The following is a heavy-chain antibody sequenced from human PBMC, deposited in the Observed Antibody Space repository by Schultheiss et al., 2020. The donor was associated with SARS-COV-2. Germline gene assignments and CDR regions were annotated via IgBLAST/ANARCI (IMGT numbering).Heavy chain of an antibody. CDR2: ISPSGHP. CDR1: GFAFSNAW. D-gene: IGHD3-22*01. Sequence: GSLRLSCAASGFAFSNAWMNWVRQAPGKGLEWLGEISPSGHPNYSPSLRSRLTISLDTSKNQFSLKLSSVTASDTAVYYCARGGFYDSSGPRDRWGQGTRVTVSS. CDR3: ARGGFYDSSGPRDR. V-gene: IGHV4-4*02. J-gene: IGHJ5*02.